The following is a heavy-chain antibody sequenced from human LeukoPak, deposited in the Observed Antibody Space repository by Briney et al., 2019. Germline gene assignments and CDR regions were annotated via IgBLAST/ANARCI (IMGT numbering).Heavy chain of an antibody. CDR2: INNSGST. V-gene: IGHV4-34*01. J-gene: IGHJ5*02. CDR3: ARALNDYCVGSFYRQQRGWFDP. D-gene: IGHD2-15*01. Sequence: RSETLSLTCAVYGGSFSGYSWSWIRQPPGTRLEWIGGINNSGSTNYNLFLKSRVTISVNTSKNKFSLKLSSVTAADTAVYYCARALNDYCVGSFYRQQRGWFDPWGQGTLVTVSS. CDR1: GGSFSGYS.